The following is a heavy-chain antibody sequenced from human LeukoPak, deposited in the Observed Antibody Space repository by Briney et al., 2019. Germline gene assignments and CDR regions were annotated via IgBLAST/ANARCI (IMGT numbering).Heavy chain of an antibody. CDR2: IYTAGST. V-gene: IGHV3-53*01. D-gene: IGHD4-17*01. CDR1: GLTVSSNH. CDR3: AKDRPPYGDYVEWFDP. J-gene: IGHJ5*02. Sequence: GGSLRLSCAVSGLTVSSNHMIWVRQAPGKGLEWVSIIYTAGSTFYPDSVKGRFTISRDNTQNTLCLQMNSLRAEDTAVYYCAKDRPPYGDYVEWFDPWGQGTLVTVSS.